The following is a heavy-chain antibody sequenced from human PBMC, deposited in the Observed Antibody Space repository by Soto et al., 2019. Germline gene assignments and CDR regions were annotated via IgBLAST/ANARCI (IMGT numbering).Heavy chain of an antibody. V-gene: IGHV4-59*08. J-gene: IGHJ4*02. CDR1: GGSISSFY. Sequence: QVQLQESGPGLVKPSETLSLTCTVSGGSISSFYWSWIRQPPGKGLEWIGYIYYSGSTNYNPSLKSRVTISLDKSQNQFPPKLSSVTAADTAVYYCARGVAAFDYWGQGTLVTVSS. D-gene: IGHD3-3*01. CDR3: ARGVAAFDY. CDR2: IYYSGST.